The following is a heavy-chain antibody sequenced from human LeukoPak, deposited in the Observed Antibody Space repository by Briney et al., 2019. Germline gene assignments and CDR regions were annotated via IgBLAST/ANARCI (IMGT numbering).Heavy chain of an antibody. CDR3: ARDTTVVTTAEYFQH. J-gene: IGHJ1*01. Sequence: GGSLRLSCAASGSTFSSYSMNWVRQAPGKGLEWVSSISSSSSYIYYADSVKGRFTISRDNAKNSLYLQMNSLRAEDTAVYYCARDTTVVTTAEYFQHWGQGTLVTVSS. CDR1: GSTFSSYS. V-gene: IGHV3-21*01. CDR2: ISSSSSYI. D-gene: IGHD4-23*01.